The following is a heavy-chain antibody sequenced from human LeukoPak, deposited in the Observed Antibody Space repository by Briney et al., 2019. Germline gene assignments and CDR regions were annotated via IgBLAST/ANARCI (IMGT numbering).Heavy chain of an antibody. CDR3: ASKMATPDPDY. CDR1: GFTFSSYG. J-gene: IGHJ4*02. Sequence: PGGSLRLSCAGSGFTFSSYGMHWVRQAPGKGLEWVAVISYDGSNKYYADSVKGRFTISRDNSKNTLYLQMNSLRAEDTAVYYCASKMATPDPDYWGQGTLVTVSS. CDR2: ISYDGSNK. D-gene: IGHD5-24*01. V-gene: IGHV3-30*03.